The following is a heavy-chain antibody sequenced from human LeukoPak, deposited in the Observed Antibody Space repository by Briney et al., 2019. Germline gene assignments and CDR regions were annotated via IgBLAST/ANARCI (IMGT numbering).Heavy chain of an antibody. CDR2: ISWNSGSI. CDR3: AKDLRHYYDSSGYLDY. D-gene: IGHD3-22*01. CDR1: GFTFDDYA. V-gene: IGHV3-9*01. Sequence: PGGSLRLSCAASGFTFDDYAMHWVRQAPGKGLEWVSGISWNSGSIGYADSVKGRFTISRDNAKNSLYLQMNSLRAEGTALYYCAKDLRHYYDSSGYLDYWGQGTLVTVSS. J-gene: IGHJ4*02.